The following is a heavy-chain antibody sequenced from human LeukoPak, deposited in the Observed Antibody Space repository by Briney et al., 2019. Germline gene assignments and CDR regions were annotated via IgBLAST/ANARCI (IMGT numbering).Heavy chain of an antibody. CDR1: GFTFSSYA. Sequence: GGSLRLSCAASGFTFSSYAMHWVRQAPGKGLEWVAVISYDGSNKYYADSVKGRFTISRDNSKNTLYLQMNSLRAEDTAVYYCANLMMGAAAGYFDYWGQGTLVTVSS. CDR2: ISYDGSNK. D-gene: IGHD6-13*01. CDR3: ANLMMGAAAGYFDY. V-gene: IGHV3-30*04. J-gene: IGHJ4*02.